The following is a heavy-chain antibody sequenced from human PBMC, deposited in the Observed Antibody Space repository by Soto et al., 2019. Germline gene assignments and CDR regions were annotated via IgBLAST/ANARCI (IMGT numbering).Heavy chain of an antibody. CDR3: AKTSSGYDSSGYYPTKYYFDY. V-gene: IGHV3-23*01. CDR2: ISGSGGST. CDR1: GFTFSSYA. D-gene: IGHD3-22*01. Sequence: GGSLRLSCAASGFTFSSYAMSWVRQAPGKGLEWVSAISGSGGSTYYADSVKGRFTISRDNSKNTLYLQMNSLRAEDTAVYYCAKTSSGYDSSGYYPTKYYFDYWGQGTLVTVSS. J-gene: IGHJ4*02.